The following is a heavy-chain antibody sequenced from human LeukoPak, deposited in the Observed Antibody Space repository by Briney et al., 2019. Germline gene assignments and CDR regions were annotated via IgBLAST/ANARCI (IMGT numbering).Heavy chain of an antibody. J-gene: IGHJ4*02. Sequence: GGSLRLSCAASGFTFSSYWMSWVRQAPGKGLEWVANIKQDGSEKYYVDSVKGRFTISRDNAKNSLYLQMNSLRAEDTAAYYCAREQYCSSTSCYPLGTYYFDYWGQGTLVTVSS. D-gene: IGHD2-2*01. CDR1: GFTFSSYW. CDR3: AREQYCSSTSCYPLGTYYFDY. V-gene: IGHV3-7*01. CDR2: IKQDGSEK.